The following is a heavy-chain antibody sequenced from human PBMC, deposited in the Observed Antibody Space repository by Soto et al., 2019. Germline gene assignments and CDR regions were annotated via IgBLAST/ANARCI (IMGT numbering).Heavy chain of an antibody. Sequence: QVQLVQSGAEVKKPGASVKLSCKTSGYTFTSYYIHWVRQAPGQGLEWVAIINPSDGSTSTTQKFRGRVTVTRDMSTSTVYMDLSSLRSEDTAVYYCALKAFDFWGQGTMVTVSS. J-gene: IGHJ3*01. V-gene: IGHV1-46*01. CDR2: INPSDGST. CDR3: ALKAFDF. CDR1: GYTFTSYY.